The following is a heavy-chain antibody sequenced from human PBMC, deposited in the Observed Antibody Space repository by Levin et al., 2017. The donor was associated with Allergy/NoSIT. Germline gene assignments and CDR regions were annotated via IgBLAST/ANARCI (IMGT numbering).Heavy chain of an antibody. CDR1: GFTSASGFTFSSYS. Sequence: PGGSLRLSCAASGFTSASGFTFSSYSMHWVRQAPGKGLEWVGYIWYDGSNKFYAESVRGRFTISRDNSKNTLSLQMDSLRAEDTAVYYCAKETGITRAFDIWGQGTMVTVSS. CDR3: AKETGITRAFDI. D-gene: IGHD1-20*01. V-gene: IGHV3-30*02. CDR2: IWYDGSNK. J-gene: IGHJ3*02.